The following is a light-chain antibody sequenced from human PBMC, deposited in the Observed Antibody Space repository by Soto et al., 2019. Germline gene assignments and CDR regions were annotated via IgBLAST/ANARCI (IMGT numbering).Light chain of an antibody. CDR3: QQRSNWPPEIT. CDR1: QSVTTY. Sequence: EIVLTQSPGTLSLSPGERATLSCRAIQSVTTYLAWYRQKPGQAPRLLIYDASVRATGIPARFSASGSGTDFTLPISSLAPEDFAVYYCQQRSNWPPEITFGQGTRLMI. V-gene: IGKV3-11*01. CDR2: DAS. J-gene: IGKJ5*01.